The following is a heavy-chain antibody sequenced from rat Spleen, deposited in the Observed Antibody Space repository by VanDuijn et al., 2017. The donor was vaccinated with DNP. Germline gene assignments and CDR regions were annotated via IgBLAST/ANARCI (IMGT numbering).Heavy chain of an antibody. J-gene: IGHJ2*01. CDR1: GFTFSDHA. CDR3: ARSELAYFAY. Sequence: EVQLVESGGGLVQPGNSLKLSCAASGFTFSDHAMAWVRQAPKKGLEWVATIIYDGSRTSYRGSVRGRFTVSRDNAKTTLYLQMDSLRSEDTATYYCARSELAYFAYWGQGVLVTVSS. V-gene: IGHV5S10*01. D-gene: IGHD5-1*01. CDR2: IIYDGSRT.